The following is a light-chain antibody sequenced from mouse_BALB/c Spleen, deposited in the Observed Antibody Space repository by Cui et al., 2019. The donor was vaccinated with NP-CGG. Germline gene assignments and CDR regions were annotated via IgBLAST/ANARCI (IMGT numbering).Light chain of an antibody. V-gene: IGLV1*01. CDR2: GTN. CDR1: TGAVTISKY. CDR3: ALWYSNHWV. J-gene: IGLJ1*01. Sequence: QAVVTQAAALTTLPGETVTLTCRSSTGAVTISKYANWVQEKPDHLFTGLIGGTNNRAPGVPARFSGSLIGDKAALTITGAQTEDEAIYFCALWYSNHWVFGGGTKLTVL.